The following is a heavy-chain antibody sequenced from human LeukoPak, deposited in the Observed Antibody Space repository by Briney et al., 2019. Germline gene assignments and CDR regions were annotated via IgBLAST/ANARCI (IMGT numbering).Heavy chain of an antibody. CDR3: ARDHRGSMDV. CDR1: GGSISSYY. J-gene: IGHJ6*02. CDR2: IYYSGST. V-gene: IGHV4-30-4*01. Sequence: PSETLSLTCTVSGGSISSYYWSWIRQPPGKGLEWIGYIYYSGSTYYNPSLKSRVTISVDTSKNQFSLKLSSVTAADTAVYYCARDHRGSMDVWGQGTTVTVSS.